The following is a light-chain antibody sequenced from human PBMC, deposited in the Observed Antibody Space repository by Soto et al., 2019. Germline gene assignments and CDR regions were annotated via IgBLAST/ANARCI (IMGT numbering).Light chain of an antibody. CDR2: DVS. Sequence: QSALTQPASVSGSPGQSITISCTGTSSDVGGYNYVSWYQQHPGKAPKLMIYDVSNRPSGVSNRFSGSKSGNTASLTISGFQAEDEDDYYCSSYTSSSTLVVFGGGTKLTVL. CDR3: SSYTSSSTLVV. J-gene: IGLJ2*01. V-gene: IGLV2-14*01. CDR1: SSDVGGYNY.